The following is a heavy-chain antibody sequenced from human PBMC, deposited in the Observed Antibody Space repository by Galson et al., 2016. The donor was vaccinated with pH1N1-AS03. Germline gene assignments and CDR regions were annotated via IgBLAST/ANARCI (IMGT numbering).Heavy chain of an antibody. CDR3: AQDSGSSGFSY. CDR1: GFSFTTSEVG. D-gene: IGHD6-6*01. Sequence: PALVKPTQTLTLTCTFSGFSFTTSEVGVGWIRQPPGKALEWLALIWWADDKRYSPFLKSRVTVTKDTSKNQVVLTMTNMDPVDTATYFCAQDSGSSGFSYWGQGTLVTVSS. V-gene: IGHV2-5*02. CDR2: IWWADDK. J-gene: IGHJ4*02.